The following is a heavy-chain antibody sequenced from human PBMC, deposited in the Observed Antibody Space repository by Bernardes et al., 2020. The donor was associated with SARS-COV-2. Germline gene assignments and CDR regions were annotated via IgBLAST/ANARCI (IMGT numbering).Heavy chain of an antibody. V-gene: IGHV3-74*01. J-gene: IGHJ4*02. CDR2: INEDGRVI. D-gene: IGHD2-15*01. CDR3: ARDFGGNFDY. Sequence: GGSLRLSCAASGFSVSAYWMHWVRQAPGEGLVWVARINEDGRVINYADSVRGRFTIYRDIADNKLYLQMKSLRADDTAVYYCARDFGGNFDYWGQGTLVTGSS. CDR1: GFSVSAYW.